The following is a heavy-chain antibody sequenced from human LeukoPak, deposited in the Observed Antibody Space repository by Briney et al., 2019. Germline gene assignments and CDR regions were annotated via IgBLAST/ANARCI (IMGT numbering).Heavy chain of an antibody. D-gene: IGHD4/OR15-4a*01. Sequence: GGSLRLSCAASGFTFSGSAMHWVRQASGKGLEWVGRIRSKANSYATAYAASVKGRFTISRDDSKNTAYLQMNSLKTEDTAVYYCTRQGELDYRIDYWGQGTLVTVPS. CDR2: IRSKANSYAT. CDR3: TRQGELDYRIDY. V-gene: IGHV3-73*01. CDR1: GFTFSGSA. J-gene: IGHJ4*02.